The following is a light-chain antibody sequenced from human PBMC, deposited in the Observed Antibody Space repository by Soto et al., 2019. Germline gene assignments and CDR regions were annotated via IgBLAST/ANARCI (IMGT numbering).Light chain of an antibody. Sequence: EIVLTQSPGTLSLSPGERATLSCRASQSVYSSYLAWYQQKPGQAPGLLIYEASTRATGIPARFSGSGSGTDFTLTISSLEPEDFAVYYCQQHAHWPLTFGGGTKVDIK. J-gene: IGKJ4*01. V-gene: IGKV3-11*01. CDR2: EAS. CDR3: QQHAHWPLT. CDR1: QSVYSSY.